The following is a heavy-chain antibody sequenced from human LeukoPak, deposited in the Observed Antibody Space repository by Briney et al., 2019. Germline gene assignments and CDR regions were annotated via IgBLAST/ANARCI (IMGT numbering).Heavy chain of an antibody. D-gene: IGHD3-9*01. CDR3: ARMSTGYYVDY. J-gene: IGHJ4*02. V-gene: IGHV3-48*01. CDR1: GFTFCIFG. Sequence: PGGSLRLSCVVSGFTFCIFGMNWVREAPGEGVEGVSYVSSSRTTIYYADSVRGGFTILREYAKSSLYLQMNSLRAEHTALYYCARMSTGYYVDYWGPGTLVAVSS. CDR2: VSSSRTTI.